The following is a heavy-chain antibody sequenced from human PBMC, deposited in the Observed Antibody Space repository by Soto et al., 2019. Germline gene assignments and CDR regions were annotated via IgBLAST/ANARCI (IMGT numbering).Heavy chain of an antibody. CDR3: ASLYRELMVYAGLEVYYYYYMDV. J-gene: IGHJ6*03. V-gene: IGHV4-39*01. CDR2: IYYSGST. CDR1: GGSISSSSYY. Sequence: QLQLQESGPGLVKPSETLSLTCTVSGGSISSSSYYWGWIRQPPGKGPEWTGSIYYSGSTYYNPSLKSRVTISEGTSKNQFSLKLSSVAAADTAVYYCASLYRELMVYAGLEVYYYYYMDVWGKGTTVTVSS. D-gene: IGHD2-8*01.